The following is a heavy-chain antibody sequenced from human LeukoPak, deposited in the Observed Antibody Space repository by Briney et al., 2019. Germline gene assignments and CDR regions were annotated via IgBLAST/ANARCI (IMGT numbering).Heavy chain of an antibody. Sequence: GGSLRLSCAASGFTFSSYGMSWVRQAPGKGVEWVSSFNSGGGTTYYADSVRGRFTISRDNSKNTVYLKMNSLRAEDTAIYYCAESPMRNYAAPKTDYWGRGTLVTVSS. D-gene: IGHD1-7*01. CDR1: GFTFSSYG. CDR3: AESPMRNYAAPKTDY. J-gene: IGHJ4*02. V-gene: IGHV3-23*01. CDR2: FNSGGGTT.